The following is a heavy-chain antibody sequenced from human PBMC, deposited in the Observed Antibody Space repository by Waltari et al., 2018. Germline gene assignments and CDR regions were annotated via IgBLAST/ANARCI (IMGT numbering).Heavy chain of an antibody. J-gene: IGHJ3*02. CDR1: GGSFSGYY. V-gene: IGHV4-34*01. D-gene: IGHD6-13*01. Sequence: QVQLQQWGAGLLKPSETLSLTCAVYGGSFSGYYWSWTRQPTGKGREWIGEINHSGSTNYNPSLKSRVTISVDTSKNQFSLKLSSVTAADTAVYYCARLRRMGSSSWHPDAFDIWGQGTMVTVSS. CDR3: ARLRRMGSSSWHPDAFDI. CDR2: INHSGST.